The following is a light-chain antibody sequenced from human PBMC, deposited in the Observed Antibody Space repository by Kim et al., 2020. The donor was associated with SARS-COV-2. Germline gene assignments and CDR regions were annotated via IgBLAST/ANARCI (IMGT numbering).Light chain of an antibody. V-gene: IGKV1-39*01. J-gene: IGKJ2*01. CDR1: QSIRSY. CDR2: AAS. Sequence: DIQMTQSPSSLSASVGDRVTITCRASQSIRSYLNWYQQKRGKAPKLLIYAASSLQSGVPSRFSGSGSGTDFTLTISSLQPEDFATYYCQQSYSTPYTFGQGPKLEI. CDR3: QQSYSTPYT.